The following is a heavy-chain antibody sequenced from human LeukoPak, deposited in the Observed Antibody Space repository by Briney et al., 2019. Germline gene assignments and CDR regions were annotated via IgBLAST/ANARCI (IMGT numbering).Heavy chain of an antibody. CDR2: ISSSSSYI. Sequence: PGGSLRLSCAASGFTFSSYAMHWVRQAPGKGLEWVSSISSSSSYIYYADSVKGRFTISRDNAKNSLYLQMNSMRAEDTAVYYCARDDPSIAVAAYFDYWGQGTLVTVSS. D-gene: IGHD6-19*01. CDR3: ARDDPSIAVAAYFDY. J-gene: IGHJ4*02. CDR1: GFTFSSYA. V-gene: IGHV3-21*01.